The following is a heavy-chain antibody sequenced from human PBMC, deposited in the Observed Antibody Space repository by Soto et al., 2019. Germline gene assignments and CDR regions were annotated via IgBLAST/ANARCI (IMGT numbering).Heavy chain of an antibody. Sequence: PSETLSLTCTVSGDSVISGSYYWSWIRQPPGKGLEWIGNIYYSGSTNYNPALKSRVTMSIDTPKNQFSLRLNSMTAADTAVYYCARGPILPGATSWLDPWGQGTVVTVSS. CDR2: IYYSGST. J-gene: IGHJ5*02. CDR3: ARGPILPGATSWLDP. V-gene: IGHV4-61*01. CDR1: GDSVISGSYY. D-gene: IGHD2-2*01.